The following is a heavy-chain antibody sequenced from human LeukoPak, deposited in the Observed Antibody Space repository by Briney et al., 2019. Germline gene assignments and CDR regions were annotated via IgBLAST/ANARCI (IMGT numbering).Heavy chain of an antibody. V-gene: IGHV1-8*01. D-gene: IGHD2-15*01. CDR2: VNPNSGHT. CDR3: ARGAPGSYCSGGGSCPYFDY. CDR1: GYTFTSYD. J-gene: IGHJ4*02. Sequence: ASVKVSCKASGYTFTSYDVNWVRQATGQGLEWMGWVNPNSGHTGYAQKFQGRVTMTTNTSISTAYMELSSLRSEDTAVYYCARGAPGSYCSGGGSCPYFDYWGQGTLVSVSS.